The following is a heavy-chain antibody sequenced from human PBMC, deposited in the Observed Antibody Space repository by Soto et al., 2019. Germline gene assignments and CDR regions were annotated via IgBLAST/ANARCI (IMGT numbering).Heavy chain of an antibody. CDR1: GASISSFY. V-gene: IGHV4-4*07. CDR3: AREVAAPLGWFDP. D-gene: IGHD6-19*01. J-gene: IGHJ5*02. CDR2: IHTSGYT. Sequence: QVHRQESGPGLVKPSETLSLTCTVSGASISSFYWSWIRQPAGKGLEWIGRIHTSGYTNFNPSLRSRITMSVDTSRNQFSLKVTSMTAADTAVYYCAREVAAPLGWFDPWAQGTLVTVSS.